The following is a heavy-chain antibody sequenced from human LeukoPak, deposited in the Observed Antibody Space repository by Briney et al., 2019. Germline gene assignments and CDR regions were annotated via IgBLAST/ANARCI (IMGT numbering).Heavy chain of an antibody. CDR1: GFTFSSYA. CDR3: AKDYEMGTYFDC. Sequence: GGSLRLSCAASGFTFSSYAMTWVRQAPGKGLQWVSTISVSGGSTYNADSVKGRFTISRDNSKNTLYLQMNSLRAEDTAVYYCAKDYEMGTYFDCWGQGTLVTVSS. J-gene: IGHJ4*02. CDR2: ISVSGGST. D-gene: IGHD5-24*01. V-gene: IGHV3-23*01.